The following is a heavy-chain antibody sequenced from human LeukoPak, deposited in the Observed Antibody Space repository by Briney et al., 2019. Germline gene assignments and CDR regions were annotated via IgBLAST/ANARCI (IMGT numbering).Heavy chain of an antibody. J-gene: IGHJ5*02. V-gene: IGHV1-2*02. CDR1: GYTFTAYY. CDR2: INPDGGGT. D-gene: IGHD6-13*01. CDR3: ARAGSSWDDNWFDP. Sequence: ASVKVSCKASGYTFTAYYIHWIRQAPGQGLEWMGWINPDGGGTNYAQKFQGRVTMTSDTSIRTAYMELSRLTSDDTAVYYCARAGSSWDDNWFDPWGQGTLVTVSS.